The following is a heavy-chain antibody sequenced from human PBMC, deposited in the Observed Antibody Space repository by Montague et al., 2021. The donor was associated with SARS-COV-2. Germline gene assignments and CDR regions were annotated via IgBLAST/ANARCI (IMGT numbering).Heavy chain of an antibody. CDR2: TYHSGST. Sequence: SETLSLTCEVSGASISSNNWWIWVRQSPGKGLEWIGETYHSGSTNYNPSLRSRVTISVDKSENQFSLKVSSVSAADTAVYYCARLGVVPSPRTFDPWGQGTLVTVSS. D-gene: IGHD3-10*01. CDR1: GASISSNNW. V-gene: IGHV4-4*02. J-gene: IGHJ5*02. CDR3: ARLGVVPSPRTFDP.